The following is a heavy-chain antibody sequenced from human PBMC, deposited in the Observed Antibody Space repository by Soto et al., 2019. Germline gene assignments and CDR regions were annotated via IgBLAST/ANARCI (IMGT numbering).Heavy chain of an antibody. V-gene: IGHV3-23*01. CDR2: ISGSGGST. CDR3: AKGTMGAPFYYFDY. CDR1: GFIFSSYA. J-gene: IGHJ4*02. D-gene: IGHD1-26*01. Sequence: GGSLRLSCAASGFIFSSYAMSWVRQAPGKGLEWVSAISGSGGSTYYADSVKGRFTISRDNSKNTLYLQMNSLRAEDTAVYYCAKGTMGAPFYYFDYWGQGTLVTVSS.